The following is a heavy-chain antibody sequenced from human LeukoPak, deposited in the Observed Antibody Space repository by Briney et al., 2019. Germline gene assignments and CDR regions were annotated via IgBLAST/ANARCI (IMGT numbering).Heavy chain of an antibody. J-gene: IGHJ4*02. CDR3: ARLDGGHFDY. Sequence: SETLSLTCAVSGGSVSGHYWDWIRQPPGKGLEWIGSMYYSGSTYDNPTLKRRVTISVDTSKNQFSLKLSSVTAADTAVYYCARLDGGHFDYWGQGTLVTVSS. V-gene: IGHV4-39*01. CDR2: MYYSGST. CDR1: GGSVSGHY. D-gene: IGHD4-23*01.